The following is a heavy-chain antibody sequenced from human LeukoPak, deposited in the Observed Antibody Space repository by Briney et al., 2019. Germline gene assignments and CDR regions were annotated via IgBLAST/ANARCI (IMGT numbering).Heavy chain of an antibody. Sequence: AASVKVSCKASGGTFSSYGISWVRQAPGQGLEWMGWISAYNGNTNYAQKLQGRVTMTTDTSTSTAYMELRSLRSDDTAVYYCARHFDFNEPDYYGSGSYLFYGMDVWGQGTTVTVSS. CDR3: ARHFDFNEPDYYGSGSYLFYGMDV. D-gene: IGHD3-10*01. CDR2: ISAYNGNT. J-gene: IGHJ6*02. CDR1: GGTFSSYG. V-gene: IGHV1-18*01.